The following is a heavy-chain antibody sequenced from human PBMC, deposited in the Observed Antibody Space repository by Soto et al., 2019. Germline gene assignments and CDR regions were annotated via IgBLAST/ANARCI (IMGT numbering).Heavy chain of an antibody. J-gene: IGHJ4*02. V-gene: IGHV3-9*01. CDR3: ASGFSCTNGVCLDY. Sequence: EVQLVESGGGLVQPGRSLRLSCAASGFTFDDYAMHWVRQAPGKGLEWVSGISWNSGSIGYADSVKGRFTISRDNAKNPLYLQMNSLRAEDTALYYCASGFSCTNGVCLDYWGQGTLVTVSS. D-gene: IGHD2-8*01. CDR1: GFTFDDYA. CDR2: ISWNSGSI.